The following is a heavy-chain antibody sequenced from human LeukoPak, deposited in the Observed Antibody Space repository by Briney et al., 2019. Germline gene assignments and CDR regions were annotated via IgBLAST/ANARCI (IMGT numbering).Heavy chain of an antibody. CDR2: ISTYNGNT. D-gene: IGHD5-12*01. CDR3: TSTGYSGHDPLHY. J-gene: IGHJ4*02. Sequence: ASVKVSCKASGYTFTRYGISWVRQAPGQGLECMGWISTYNGNTKYAQTLQGRVTMTTDTSTSPAYMELTSLSSDDTAVYYCTSTGYSGHDPLHYWGRGTLVTVSS. V-gene: IGHV1-18*01. CDR1: GYTFTRYG.